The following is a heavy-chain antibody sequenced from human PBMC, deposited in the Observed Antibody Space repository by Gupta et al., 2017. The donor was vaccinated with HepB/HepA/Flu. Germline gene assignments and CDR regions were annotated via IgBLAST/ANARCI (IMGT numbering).Heavy chain of an antibody. V-gene: IGHV3-7*01. CDR1: GFPFSSYW. D-gene: IGHD6-19*01. CDR2: IKQDGSEK. CDR3: ARSSSGSGSPFDY. Sequence: EVQLVESGGGLVQPGGSLRLSCAASGFPFSSYWMSWVRQAPGKGLEWVANIKQDGSEKYYVDSVKGRFTISRDNAKNSLYLQMNSLRAEDTAVYYCARSSSGSGSPFDYWGQGTLVTVSS. J-gene: IGHJ4*02.